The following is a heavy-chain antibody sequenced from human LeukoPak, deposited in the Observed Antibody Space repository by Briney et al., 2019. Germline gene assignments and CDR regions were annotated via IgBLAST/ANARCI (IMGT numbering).Heavy chain of an antibody. D-gene: IGHD6-6*01. CDR2: INHSGST. CDR1: GVSISSSNSY. Sequence: SETLSLTCTVSGVSISSSNSYWSWIRHPPGKGLEGIGEINHSGSTTYHPSLKSRVTISVDPSKSHFSLKLSSVTAAETAVYYCARVEYSSSFSGFDYWGQGTLDTVSS. CDR3: ARVEYSSSFSGFDY. V-gene: IGHV4-39*02. J-gene: IGHJ4*02.